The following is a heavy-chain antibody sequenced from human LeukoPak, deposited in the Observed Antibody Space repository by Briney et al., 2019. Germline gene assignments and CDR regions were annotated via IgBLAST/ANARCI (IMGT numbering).Heavy chain of an antibody. D-gene: IGHD3-10*01. V-gene: IGHV7-4-1*02. CDR2: INTNTGNP. J-gene: IGHJ4*02. Sequence: GASVKVSCKASGYTFTSYAMNWVRQAPGQGLEWMGWINTNTGNPTYAQGFTGRFVFSLDTSVSTAYLQISSLKAEDTAVYYCASAPETTYYYGSGSLDYWGQGTLVTVSS. CDR1: GYTFTSYA. CDR3: ASAPETTYYYGSGSLDY.